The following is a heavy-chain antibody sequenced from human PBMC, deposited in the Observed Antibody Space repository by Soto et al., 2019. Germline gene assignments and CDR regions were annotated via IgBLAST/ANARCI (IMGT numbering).Heavy chain of an antibody. Sequence: SETLSLTCTVSGGSISSYYWSWIRQTPGKGLEWIGYVHDSWGPNYNPSLKSRVAISLDTSKSQFSLKLSSVTAADTAVYYCARPLFGRGNWFDPWGQGTLVTVSS. D-gene: IGHD3-10*01. CDR3: ARPLFGRGNWFDP. V-gene: IGHV4-59*01. CDR2: VHDSWGP. CDR1: GGSISSYY. J-gene: IGHJ5*02.